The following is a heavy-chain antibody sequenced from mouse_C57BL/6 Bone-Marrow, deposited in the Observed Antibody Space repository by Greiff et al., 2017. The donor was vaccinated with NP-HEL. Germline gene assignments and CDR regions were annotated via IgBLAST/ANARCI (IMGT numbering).Heavy chain of an antibody. Sequence: VQLQQSGAELVKPGASVKLSCTASGFNIKDYYMHWVKQRTEQGLEWIGRIDPEDGETKYAAKFQGKATITADTSSNTAYLQLSSLTSEDTAVYYCARSPFYYGSSYYFDDWGKGTTLTVSS. CDR3: ARSPFYYGSSYYFDD. CDR2: IDPEDGET. D-gene: IGHD1-1*01. V-gene: IGHV14-2*01. CDR1: GFNIKDYY. J-gene: IGHJ2*01.